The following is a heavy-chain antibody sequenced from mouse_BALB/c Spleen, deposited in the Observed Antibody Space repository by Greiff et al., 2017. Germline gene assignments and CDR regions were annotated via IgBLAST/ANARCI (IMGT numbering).Heavy chain of an antibody. J-gene: IGHJ3*01. CDR2: INPSNGRT. D-gene: IGHD1-1*01. Sequence: VQLKQPGAELVKPGASVKLSCKASGYTFTSYWMHWVKQRPGQGLEWIGEINPSNGRTNYNEKFKSKATLTVDKSSSTAYMQLSSLTSEDSAVYYCARGYYGSSYRFAYWGQGTLVTVSA. CDR3: ARGYYGSSYRFAY. V-gene: IGHV1S81*02. CDR1: GYTFTSYW.